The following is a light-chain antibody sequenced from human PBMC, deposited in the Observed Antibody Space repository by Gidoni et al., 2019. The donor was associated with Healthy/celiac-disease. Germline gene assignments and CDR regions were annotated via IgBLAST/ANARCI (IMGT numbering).Light chain of an antibody. CDR1: QRVSSN. CDR2: GAS. Sequence: VSPGERATLSCRASQRVSSNFAWYQQKPGQAPRLLISGASTRATGIPARFSGSGSGTEFTLTISSLQSEDFAVYYCQQYNNWPPYTFGQGTKLEIK. CDR3: QQYNNWPPYT. V-gene: IGKV3-15*01. J-gene: IGKJ2*01.